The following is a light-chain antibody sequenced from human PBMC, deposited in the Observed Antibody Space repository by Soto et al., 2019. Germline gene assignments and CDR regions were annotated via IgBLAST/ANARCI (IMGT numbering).Light chain of an antibody. CDR2: DVS. V-gene: IGLV2-14*01. J-gene: IGLJ1*01. CDR3: SSYTTSSSYF. Sequence: QSVLTQPASVSGSPGQSITISCTGTSSDVGAYNFVSWYQQHPGKAPKLMIYDVSDRPSGVSNRFSGSKPGNTASLTISGLQAEDEADYYCSSYTTSSSYFFGTGTKVTVL. CDR1: SSDVGAYNF.